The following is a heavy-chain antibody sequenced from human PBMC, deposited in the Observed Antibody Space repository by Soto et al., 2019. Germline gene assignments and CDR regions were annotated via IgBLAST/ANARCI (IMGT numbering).Heavy chain of an antibody. J-gene: IGHJ5*02. V-gene: IGHV4-39*01. CDR1: GGSISSSSYY. Sequence: SETLSLTCTVSGGSISSSSYYWGWIRQPPGKGLEWIGSIYYSGSTYYNPSLKSRVTISVDTSKNQFSLKLSSVTATDTAVYYCARHEIVVVVAATAWFDPWGQGTLVTVSS. CDR2: IYYSGST. CDR3: ARHEIVVVVAATAWFDP. D-gene: IGHD2-15*01.